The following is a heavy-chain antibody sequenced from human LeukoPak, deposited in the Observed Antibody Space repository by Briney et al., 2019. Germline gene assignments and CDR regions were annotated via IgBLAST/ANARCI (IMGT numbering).Heavy chain of an antibody. CDR3: ARDDYDFWSGYYKSGYY. D-gene: IGHD3-3*01. CDR2: IIPIFGTA. CDR1: GGTFSSYA. V-gene: IGHV1-69*05. Sequence: SVKVSCKASGGTFSSYAIRWVRQAPGQGLEWMGRIIPIFGTANYAQKFQGRVTITTDESTSTAYMELSSLRSEDTAVYYCARDDYDFWSGYYKSGYYWGQGTLVTVSS. J-gene: IGHJ4*02.